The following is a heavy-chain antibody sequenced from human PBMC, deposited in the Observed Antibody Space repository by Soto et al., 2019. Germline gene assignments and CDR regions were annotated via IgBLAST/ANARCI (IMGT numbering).Heavy chain of an antibody. V-gene: IGHV3-23*01. D-gene: IGHD5-12*01. CDR1: GFTFISYA. J-gene: IGHJ4*02. CDR2: ISGSGGST. Sequence: GGSLRLSCAASGFTFISYAMRWALQAPWKGLEWVSAISGSGGSTYYADSVKGRFTISRDNSKNTLYLQMNSLRAEDTAVYYCTRAGIVATAYYFDYWGQRTLVTVSS. CDR3: TRAGIVATAYYFDY.